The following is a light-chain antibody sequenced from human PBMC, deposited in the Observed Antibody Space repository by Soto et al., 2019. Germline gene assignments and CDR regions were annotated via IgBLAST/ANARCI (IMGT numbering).Light chain of an antibody. CDR2: GAS. Sequence: EIVMTQSPATLSVSPGERATLSCRASQSVSSNLAWYQQKPGQAPRLIIYGASTRATGIPARFSGSGSGTEFTLTISSLQSEDFAVYYCQQYNNWPPGTFGQGTTVEVK. V-gene: IGKV3-15*01. CDR3: QQYNNWPPGT. J-gene: IGKJ1*01. CDR1: QSVSSN.